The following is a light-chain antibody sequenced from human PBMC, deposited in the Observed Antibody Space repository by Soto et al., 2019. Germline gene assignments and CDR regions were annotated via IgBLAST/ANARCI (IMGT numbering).Light chain of an antibody. J-gene: IGKJ2*01. CDR2: GAS. V-gene: IGKV1-5*01. CDR3: QQYDGH. CDR1: QSINYW. Sequence: DIQVTQSPSTLSASVGDSVTITCRASQSINYWLAWYQQKPGKAPRLLIYGASSLQSGVPSRFSGSGSETEFTLTISSLQPDDFATYYCQQYDGHFGQGTKVDIK.